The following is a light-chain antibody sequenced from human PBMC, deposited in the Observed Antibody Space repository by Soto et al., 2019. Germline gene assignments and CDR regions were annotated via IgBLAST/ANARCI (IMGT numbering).Light chain of an antibody. V-gene: IGLV7-46*01. CDR2: DTS. CDR1: TGAVTSGHY. J-gene: IGLJ1*01. CDR3: LVIYTGVGEV. Sequence: QAVVTQEPSLTVSPGGTVTLTCGSSTGAVTSGHYPHWFQQNPGQAPRTLIYDTSIKHSWTPARFSGSLLGGKAALTLSGAQPEDEADYYCLVIYTGVGEVFGTGTKLTVL.